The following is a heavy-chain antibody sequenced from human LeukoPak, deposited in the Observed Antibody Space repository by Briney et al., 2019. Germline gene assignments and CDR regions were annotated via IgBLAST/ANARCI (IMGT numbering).Heavy chain of an antibody. Sequence: SSETLSLTCTVSGGSISSYYWGWIRQHPGNCLEWIGSIYYSGSPYYSLSLKSRVSILVDTSKNQFSLRLSSVTAADTAVYYCARDLGGFDPWGQGALVTVSS. V-gene: IGHV4-59*06. CDR3: ARDLGGFDP. CDR2: IYYSGSP. CDR1: GGSISSYY. D-gene: IGHD5-24*01. J-gene: IGHJ5*02.